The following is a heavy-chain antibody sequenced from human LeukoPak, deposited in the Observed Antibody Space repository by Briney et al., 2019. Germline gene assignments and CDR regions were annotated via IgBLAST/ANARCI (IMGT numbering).Heavy chain of an antibody. CDR2: INAGNGNT. V-gene: IGHV1-3*01. CDR3: ARDFASEGYSYGSLYFDY. J-gene: IGHJ4*02. D-gene: IGHD5-18*01. CDR1: GYTFTSDA. Sequence: ASVKVSCKASGYTFTSDAMHWVRQAPGQRLEWMGWINAGNGNTKYSQKFQGRVTITRDTSASTAYMELSSLRSEDTAVYYCARDFASEGYSYGSLYFDYWGQGTLVTVSS.